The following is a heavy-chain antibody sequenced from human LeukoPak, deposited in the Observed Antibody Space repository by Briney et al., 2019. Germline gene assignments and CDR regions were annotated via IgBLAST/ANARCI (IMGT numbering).Heavy chain of an antibody. CDR1: GGSIHIASFSAYY. CDR2: IDQSGSA. Sequence: SETLSLTCAVYGGSIHIASFSAYYWTWIRQSPGKGLEWIGEIDQSGSAHYNPSLKSRLRISVDTSKNQFSLRLTSVTAADAAVYYCARDSSNYKFFDYWGQGTLVTVSS. J-gene: IGHJ4*02. D-gene: IGHD4-11*01. V-gene: IGHV4-34*01. CDR3: ARDSSNYKFFDY.